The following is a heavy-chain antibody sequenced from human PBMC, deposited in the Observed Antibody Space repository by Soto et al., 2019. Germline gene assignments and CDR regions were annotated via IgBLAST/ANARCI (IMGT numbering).Heavy chain of an antibody. CDR2: VNPNSGDT. Sequence: GPEVKKPGASVKVSCKASGYPFTDYYIHWVRQAPGQGLEWMGWVNPNSGDTNYAQKFQGWVTMTRDTSITTAHMELSRLSSADTAVYYCAREGAVAMAYTFDYWGQGTLVTVSS. CDR1: GYPFTDYY. CDR3: AREGAVAMAYTFDY. V-gene: IGHV1-2*04. D-gene: IGHD5-18*01. J-gene: IGHJ4*02.